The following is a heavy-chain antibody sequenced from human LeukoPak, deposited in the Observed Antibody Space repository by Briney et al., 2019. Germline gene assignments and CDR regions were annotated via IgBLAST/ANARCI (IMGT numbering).Heavy chain of an antibody. CDR2: IKHDGGDK. Sequence: GGSLRLSCAASGFTFSNYWMSWVRQAPGKGLEWVANIKHDGGDKHYVDSVKGRFTIARDSAKNSLYLQMNSLRAEDTAVYYCARGGNYDILTGYIFDYWGQGTLVTVSS. CDR1: GFTFSNYW. D-gene: IGHD3-9*01. CDR3: ARGGNYDILTGYIFDY. V-gene: IGHV3-7*03. J-gene: IGHJ4*02.